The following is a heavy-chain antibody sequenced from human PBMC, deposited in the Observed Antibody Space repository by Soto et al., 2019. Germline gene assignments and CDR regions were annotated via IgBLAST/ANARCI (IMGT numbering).Heavy chain of an antibody. J-gene: IGHJ2*01. CDR2: IKSGGETT. CDR1: GFTFGTYG. V-gene: IGHV3-23*01. D-gene: IGHD3-10*01. CDR3: AKALRGGHYGDWYFDL. Sequence: EVQLLESGGGLVQPGGSLRLSCAGSGFTFGTYGMSWVRLAPGRGLEWVSAIKSGGETTYYPDSVKGRFTISRDNSKNTLYMQMNSLRAEDTAIYYCAKALRGGHYGDWYFDLWGRGTLVTVSS.